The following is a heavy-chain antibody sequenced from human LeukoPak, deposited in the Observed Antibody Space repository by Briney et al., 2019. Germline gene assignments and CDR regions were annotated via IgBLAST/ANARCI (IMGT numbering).Heavy chain of an antibody. CDR2: IYSGGST. CDR3: ARGRSGWYLDY. V-gene: IGHV3-66*01. D-gene: IGHD6-19*01. Sequence: GGSLRLSCAASVFSVSSNYMTWVRQAPGKGLEWVSVIYSGGSTYYADSAKGRFTISRDNSKNTVYLQMNSLRAEDTAVYYCARGRSGWYLDYWGQGTLVTVSS. CDR1: VFSVSSNY. J-gene: IGHJ4*02.